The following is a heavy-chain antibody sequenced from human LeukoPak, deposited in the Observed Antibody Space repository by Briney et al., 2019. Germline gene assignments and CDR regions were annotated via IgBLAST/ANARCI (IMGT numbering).Heavy chain of an antibody. CDR2: ISGSGGST. V-gene: IGHV3-23*01. CDR1: GLTFSSYA. CDR3: AKDRCSSTSCHPPR. D-gene: IGHD2-2*01. J-gene: IGHJ4*02. Sequence: PGGSLRLSCAASGLTFSSYAMSWVRQAPGKGLEWVSAISGSGGSTYYADSVKGRFTISRDNSKNTLYLQMNSLRAEDTAVYHCAKDRCSSTSCHPPRWGQGTLVTVSS.